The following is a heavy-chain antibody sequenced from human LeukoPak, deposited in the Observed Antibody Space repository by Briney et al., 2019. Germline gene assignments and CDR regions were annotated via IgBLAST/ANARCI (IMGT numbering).Heavy chain of an antibody. CDR2: IYYSGTT. CDR1: GGSISSGGYS. Sequence: PSQTLSLTCAVSGGSISSGGYSWSWIRQPPGKGLEWIGYIYYSGTTYYNPSLKSRITMSVDTSKNQFSLKLSSVTAADTAMYYCAREENKGIFGGPLDYWGQGTLVTVSS. D-gene: IGHD3-3*01. V-gene: IGHV4-31*11. CDR3: AREENKGIFGGPLDY. J-gene: IGHJ4*02.